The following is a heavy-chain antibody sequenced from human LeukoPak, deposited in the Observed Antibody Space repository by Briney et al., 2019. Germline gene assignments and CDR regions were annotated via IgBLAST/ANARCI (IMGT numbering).Heavy chain of an antibody. D-gene: IGHD1-26*01. CDR3: ARSAGSGSYPFDY. J-gene: IGHJ4*02. Sequence: SSTTLYYADSVKGRFTVSRDNDKNSLYLQMNSLRDEDTAVYYCARSAGSGSYPFDYWGQGTLVTVSS. V-gene: IGHV3-48*02. CDR2: SSTTL.